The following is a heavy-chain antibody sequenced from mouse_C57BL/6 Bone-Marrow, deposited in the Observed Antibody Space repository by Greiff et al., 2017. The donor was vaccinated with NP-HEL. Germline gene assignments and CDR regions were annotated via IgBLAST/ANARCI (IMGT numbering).Heavy chain of an antibody. CDR3: ARKEVGRYFDV. Sequence: DVMLVESGGDLVKPGGSLKLSCAASGFTFSSYGMSWVRQTPDKRLEWVATISSGGSYTYYPDSVKGRFTISRDNAKNTLYLQMSSLKSEDTAMYYCARKEVGRYFDVWGTGTTVTVSS. D-gene: IGHD4-1*01. CDR1: GFTFSSYG. V-gene: IGHV5-6*02. J-gene: IGHJ1*03. CDR2: ISSGGSYT.